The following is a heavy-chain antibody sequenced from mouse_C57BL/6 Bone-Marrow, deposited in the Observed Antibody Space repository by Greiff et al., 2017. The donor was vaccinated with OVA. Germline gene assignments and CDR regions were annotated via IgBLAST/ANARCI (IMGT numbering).Heavy chain of an antibody. Sequence: VQLQQSGPELVKPGASVKISCKASGYTFTDYYMNWVKQSHGKSLEWIGDINPNNGGTSYNQKFKGKATLTVDKSSSTAYMELRSLTSEDSAVYYCARQHRLPCGYWGQGTTLTVSS. V-gene: IGHV1-26*01. D-gene: IGHD3-2*02. J-gene: IGHJ2*01. CDR3: ARQHRLPCGY. CDR2: INPNNGGT. CDR1: GYTFTDYY.